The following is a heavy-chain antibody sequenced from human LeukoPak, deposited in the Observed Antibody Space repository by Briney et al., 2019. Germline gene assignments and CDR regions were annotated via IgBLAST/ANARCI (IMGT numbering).Heavy chain of an antibody. D-gene: IGHD2-21*02. CDR3: TRDRVTVPAFDS. Sequence: RSGGCLRLSCRASGFTFGDHPISWVRQAPGKGLEWIGFIRSKVYGGTTDYAASVKGRFTISRDDSRSIAYLQMNSLKIEDTAVYYCTRDRVTVPAFDSWGRGTLVTVSS. CDR2: IRSKVYGGTT. V-gene: IGHV3-49*04. J-gene: IGHJ4*02. CDR1: GFTFGDHP.